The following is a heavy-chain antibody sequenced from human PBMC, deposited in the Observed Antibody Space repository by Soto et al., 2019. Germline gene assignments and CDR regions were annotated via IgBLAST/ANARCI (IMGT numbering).Heavy chain of an antibody. V-gene: IGHV1-69*13. Sequence: ASVKVSCKASGGTFSSYAISWVRQAPGQGLEWMGGIIPIFGTANYAQKFQGRVTITADESTSTAYMELSSLRSEDTAVYYCARLVRRRFLEWLSDGMDVWGQGTTVTVSS. J-gene: IGHJ6*02. D-gene: IGHD3-3*01. CDR3: ARLVRRRFLEWLSDGMDV. CDR2: IIPIFGTA. CDR1: GGTFSSYA.